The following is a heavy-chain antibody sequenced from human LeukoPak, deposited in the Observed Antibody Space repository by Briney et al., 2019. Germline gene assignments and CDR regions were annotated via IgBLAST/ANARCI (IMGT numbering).Heavy chain of an antibody. CDR3: ARDSWQSNYMDV. V-gene: IGHV3-21*01. Sequence: GGSLRLSCAASEFSVGSNYMTWVRQAPGKGLEWVSSISSSSSYIYYADSVKGRFTISRDNAKNSLYLQMNSLRAEDTAVYYCARDSWQSNYMDVWGKGTTVTVSS. D-gene: IGHD5-12*01. CDR1: EFSVGSNY. CDR2: ISSSSSYI. J-gene: IGHJ6*03.